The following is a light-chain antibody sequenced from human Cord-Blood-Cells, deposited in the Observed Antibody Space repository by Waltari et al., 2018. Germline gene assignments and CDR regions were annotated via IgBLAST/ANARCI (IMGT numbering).Light chain of an antibody. CDR3: SSYTSSSTWV. Sequence: QSALTQPASVCGSPGQSITISCTGTSSYVGGYNYVSWYQQHPGKAPKLMIYDVSNRPSGVSNRFSGSKSGNTASLTISGLQAEDEADYYCSSYTSSSTWVFGGGTKLTVL. CDR2: DVS. V-gene: IGLV2-14*03. CDR1: SSYVGGYNY. J-gene: IGLJ3*02.